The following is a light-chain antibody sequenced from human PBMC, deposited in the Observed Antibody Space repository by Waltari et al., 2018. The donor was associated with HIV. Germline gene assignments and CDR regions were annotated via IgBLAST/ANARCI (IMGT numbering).Light chain of an antibody. Sequence: SYELTQPPSVSVSPGQTASITCSGDKLGDRYACWYKQKPGQSPVLVIYQDTKRPSGIPERFSGSNSGNTATLTIRGTQAMDEADYYCQAWDSSTVVFGGGTKLTVL. CDR3: QAWDSSTVV. CDR1: KLGDRY. CDR2: QDT. V-gene: IGLV3-1*01. J-gene: IGLJ2*01.